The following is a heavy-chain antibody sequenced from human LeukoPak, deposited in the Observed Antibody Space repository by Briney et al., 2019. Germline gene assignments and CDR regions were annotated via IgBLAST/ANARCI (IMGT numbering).Heavy chain of an antibody. D-gene: IGHD2-8*01. J-gene: IGHJ4*02. CDR3: ARDAAFVYGGKVDY. CDR2: ISAYNGNT. Sequence: GASVKVSCKTSGYTFTSYGISWLGQAPGHGLEWLGWISAYNGNTNYAQKLQGRVTMTTDTSTSTAYMELRSLRSDDTAVYYCARDAAFVYGGKVDYWGQGTLVTVSS. CDR1: GYTFTSYG. V-gene: IGHV1-18*01.